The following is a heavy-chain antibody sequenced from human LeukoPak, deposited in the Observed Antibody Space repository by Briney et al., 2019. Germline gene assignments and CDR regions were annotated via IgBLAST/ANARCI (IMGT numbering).Heavy chain of an antibody. CDR2: IYYSGST. CDR1: GGSISSSSYY. J-gene: IGHJ4*02. D-gene: IGHD3-9*01. V-gene: IGHV4-39*07. CDR3: ASGARVDILTGYSYPCLDDY. Sequence: SETLSLTCTVSGGSISSSSYYWGWIRQPPGKGLEWIGSIYYSGSTYYNPSLKSRVTISVDTSKNQFSLKLSSVTAADTAVYYCASGARVDILTGYSYPCLDDYWGQGTLVTVSS.